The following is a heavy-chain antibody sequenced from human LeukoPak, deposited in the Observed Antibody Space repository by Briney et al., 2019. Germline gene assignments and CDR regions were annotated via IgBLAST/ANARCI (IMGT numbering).Heavy chain of an antibody. Sequence: ASVKVSCKASGYTFTSYGISWVRQAPGQGLEWMGWISAYNGNTNYAQKLQGRVTMTTGTSTSTAYMELRSLRSDDTAVYYCARVEGDLGYCSSTSCLNFDYWGQGTLATVSS. CDR3: ARVEGDLGYCSSTSCLNFDY. J-gene: IGHJ4*02. V-gene: IGHV1-18*01. D-gene: IGHD2-2*01. CDR1: GYTFTSYG. CDR2: ISAYNGNT.